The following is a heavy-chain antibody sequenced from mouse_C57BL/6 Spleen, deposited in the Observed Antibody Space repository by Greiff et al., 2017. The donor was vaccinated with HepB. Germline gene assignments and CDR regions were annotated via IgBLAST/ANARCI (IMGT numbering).Heavy chain of an antibody. J-gene: IGHJ2*01. CDR3: ARGDYDGMGYYFDY. V-gene: IGHV1-80*01. Sequence: VKLQESGAELVKPGASVKISCKASGYAFSSYWMNWVKQRPGKGLEWIGQIYPGDGDTNYNGKFKGKATLTADKSSSTAYMQLSSLTSEDSAVYFCARGDYDGMGYYFDYWGQGTTLTVSS. D-gene: IGHD2-4*01. CDR1: GYAFSSYW. CDR2: IYPGDGDT.